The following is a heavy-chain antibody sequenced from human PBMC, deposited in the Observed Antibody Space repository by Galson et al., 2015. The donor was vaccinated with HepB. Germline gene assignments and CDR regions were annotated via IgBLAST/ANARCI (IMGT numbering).Heavy chain of an antibody. V-gene: IGHV3-21*01. CDR3: ARGVGEYCSGGSCYSFDY. CDR2: ISSGGSYI. Sequence: SLRLSCAASGFTFSSYGMNWVRQAPGKGLEWVSSISSGGSYIFYADSVKGRFTISRDNAKNSLYLQMNSLRAEDTAVYCCARGVGEYCSGGSCYSFDYWGRGTLVTVSS. J-gene: IGHJ4*02. D-gene: IGHD2-15*01. CDR1: GFTFSSYG.